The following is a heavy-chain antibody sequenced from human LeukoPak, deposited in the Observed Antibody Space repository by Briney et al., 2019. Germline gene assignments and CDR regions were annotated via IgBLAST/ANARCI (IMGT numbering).Heavy chain of an antibody. J-gene: IGHJ4*02. Sequence: GGSLRLSCAASGFTFSSYAMSWVRQAPGKGPEWVSAISGSGGSTYYADSVKGRFTISRDNSKNTLYLQMNSLRAEDTAVYYCAKGYSSGLCFDYWGQGTLVTVSS. CDR3: AKGYSSGLCFDY. CDR1: GFTFSSYA. CDR2: ISGSGGST. V-gene: IGHV3-23*01. D-gene: IGHD6-25*01.